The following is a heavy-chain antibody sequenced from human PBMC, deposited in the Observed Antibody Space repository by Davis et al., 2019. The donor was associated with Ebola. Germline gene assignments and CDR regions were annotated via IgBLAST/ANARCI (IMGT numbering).Heavy chain of an antibody. J-gene: IGHJ4*02. CDR1: GFTFSSYG. V-gene: IGHV3-33*06. CDR2: IWYDGSNK. Sequence: PGGSLRLSCAASGFTFSSYGMHWVRQAPGKGLEWVAVIWYDGSNKYYADSVKGRFTISRDNSKNTLYLQMNSLRAEDTAVYYCAKDSSITMVRGILDYWGQGTLVTVSS. D-gene: IGHD3-10*01. CDR3: AKDSSITMVRGILDY.